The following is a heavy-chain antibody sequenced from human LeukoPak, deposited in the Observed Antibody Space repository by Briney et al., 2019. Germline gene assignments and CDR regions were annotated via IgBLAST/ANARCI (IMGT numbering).Heavy chain of an antibody. CDR3: ARGQRITMVRGVIMASSFDY. D-gene: IGHD3-10*01. Sequence: GGSLRLSCAASGFTFSSYGMHWVRQAPGKGLEWVAFIRYDGSNKYYVDSVKGRFTISRDNSKNTLYLQMNSLRAEDTAVYYCARGQRITMVRGVIMASSFDYWGQGTLVTVSS. V-gene: IGHV3-30*02. CDR2: IRYDGSNK. CDR1: GFTFSSYG. J-gene: IGHJ4*02.